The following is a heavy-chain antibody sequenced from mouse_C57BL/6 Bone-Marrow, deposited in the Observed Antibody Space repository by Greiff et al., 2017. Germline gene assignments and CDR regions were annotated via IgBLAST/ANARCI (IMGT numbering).Heavy chain of an antibody. CDR3: VRSGPLGRSFDY. J-gene: IGHJ2*01. Sequence: VQLQQPGAELVKPGASVKMSCKASGYTFTSDWITWVKQRPGQGLEWIGDIYPTSGRTNYNAKFKSKAILTVDTSSNTAYMPLSSLTSEDPAVFYGVRSGPLGRSFDYWGQGTTLTVSS. CDR1: GYTFTSDW. D-gene: IGHD4-1*01. V-gene: IGHV1-55*01. CDR2: IYPTSGRT.